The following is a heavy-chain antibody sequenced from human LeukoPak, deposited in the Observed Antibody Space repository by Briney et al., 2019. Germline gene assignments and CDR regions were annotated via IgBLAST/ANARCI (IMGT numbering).Heavy chain of an antibody. Sequence: GGSLRLSCAASGFTFSSYDMNWVRQAPGEGLEWVSYICSSGSSIFYADSVKGRFTISRDNAKNSLYLQINSLRAEDTAVYYCARDLGDYVGYDASDIWGQGTMVTVSS. CDR2: ICSSGSSI. CDR3: ARDLGDYVGYDASDI. J-gene: IGHJ3*02. CDR1: GFTFSSYD. D-gene: IGHD4-17*01. V-gene: IGHV3-48*03.